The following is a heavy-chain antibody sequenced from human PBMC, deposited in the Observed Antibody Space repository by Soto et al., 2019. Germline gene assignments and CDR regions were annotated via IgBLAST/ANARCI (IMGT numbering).Heavy chain of an antibody. J-gene: IGHJ4*02. V-gene: IGHV1-46*01. Sequence: ASVKVSCKASGGTFSSYTIHWVRQAPGQGLEWMAIINPSGGSTNYAQKFQGRVTLARDTFTNTVYMELSSLRSEDTAIYYCARGLAAGDYWGQGTLVTVSS. D-gene: IGHD6-13*01. CDR2: INPSGGST. CDR1: GGTFSSYT. CDR3: ARGLAAGDY.